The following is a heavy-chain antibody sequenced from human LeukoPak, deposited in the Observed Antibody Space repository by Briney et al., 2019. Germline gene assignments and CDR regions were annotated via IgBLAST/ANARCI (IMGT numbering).Heavy chain of an antibody. CDR1: GFTFSSYW. CDR3: ARAPSEIGGYYPEYFRH. J-gene: IGHJ1*01. D-gene: IGHD3-22*01. V-gene: IGHV3-74*01. CDR2: IKSDGST. Sequence: GGSLRLSCAASGFTFSSYWMHWVRQAPGKGLVWVSRIKSDGSTNYADSVKARFTISRDNAKNTVSLQMNSLRAEDTGVYYCARAPSEIGGYYPEYFRHWGQGTLVTVSS.